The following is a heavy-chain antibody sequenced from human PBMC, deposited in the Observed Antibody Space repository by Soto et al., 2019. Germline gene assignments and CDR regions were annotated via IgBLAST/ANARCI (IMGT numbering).Heavy chain of an antibody. CDR3: ARESEDLTSNFDY. V-gene: IGHV3-21*06. J-gene: IGHJ4*02. CDR2: ISSTTNYI. Sequence: WGSLRLSCAASGFTFTRYSMNWVRQAPGKGLEWVSSISSTTNYIYYGDSMKGRFTISRDNAKNSLYPEMNSLRAEDTAVYYCARESEDLTSNFDYWGQGTLVTVSS. CDR1: GFTFTRYS.